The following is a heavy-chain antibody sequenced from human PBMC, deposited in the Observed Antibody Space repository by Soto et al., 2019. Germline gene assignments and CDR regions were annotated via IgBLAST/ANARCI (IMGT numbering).Heavy chain of an antibody. Sequence: ASVKVSCKASGYTFTSYAMHWVRQAPGQRLEWMGWINAGNGNTKYSQRFQGRVTITRDTSASTAYMELSSLRSEDTAVYYCARDLISSWSTYYMEVWGKGTTVTLFS. D-gene: IGHD6-13*01. CDR3: ARDLISSWSTYYMEV. CDR1: GYTFTSYA. V-gene: IGHV1-3*01. CDR2: INAGNGNT. J-gene: IGHJ6*03.